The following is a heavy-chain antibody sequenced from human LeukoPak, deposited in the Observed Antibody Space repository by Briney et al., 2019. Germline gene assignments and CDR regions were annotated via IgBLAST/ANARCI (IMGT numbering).Heavy chain of an antibody. CDR2: IYYSGST. Sequence: SETLSLTCAVYGGSFSGYSWTWIRQPPGKGLEWIGSIYYSGSTYYNPSLNSRVTISVDTSKNQFSLKVTSLTAADTAVYYCATSGWYQTGVYWGQGTLVTVSS. CDR3: ATSGWYQTGVY. V-gene: IGHV4-34*01. J-gene: IGHJ4*02. CDR1: GGSFSGYS. D-gene: IGHD6-13*01.